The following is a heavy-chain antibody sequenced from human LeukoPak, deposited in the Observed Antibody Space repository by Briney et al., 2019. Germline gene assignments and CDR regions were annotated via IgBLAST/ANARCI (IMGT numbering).Heavy chain of an antibody. D-gene: IGHD1-7*01. Sequence: GASVKVSCKASGYTFTGYYMHWVRQAPGQGLEWMGWINPNSGGTNYAQKFQGRVTMTRDTSISTAYMELSRLRSDDTAVYYCARVRTGITVYMDVWGKGTTVTVSS. CDR1: GYTFTGYY. CDR2: INPNSGGT. J-gene: IGHJ6*03. CDR3: ARVRTGITVYMDV. V-gene: IGHV1-2*02.